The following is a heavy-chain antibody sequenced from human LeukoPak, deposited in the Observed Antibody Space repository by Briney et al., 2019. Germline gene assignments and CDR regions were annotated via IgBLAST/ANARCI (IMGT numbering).Heavy chain of an antibody. V-gene: IGHV1-69*04. Sequence: SVKVSCKASGGTFSSYAISWVRQAPGQGLEWMGRIIPILGIANYAQKFQGRVTITADKSTSTAYMELSSLRSEDTAVYYCVREPDLLRYLFDYWGQGTLVTVSS. D-gene: IGHD3-9*01. CDR2: IIPILGIA. J-gene: IGHJ4*02. CDR1: GGTFSSYA. CDR3: VREPDLLRYLFDY.